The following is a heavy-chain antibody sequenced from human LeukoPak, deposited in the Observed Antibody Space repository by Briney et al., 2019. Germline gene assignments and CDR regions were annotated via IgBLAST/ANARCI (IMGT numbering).Heavy chain of an antibody. Sequence: MASETLSLTCTVSGGSISSYYWSWIRQPAGKGLEWIGRIYISGYTNYNPSLKSRVTMSVDTSKKQFSLKLTSVTAADTAVYYCARDAYYYGSGSYPFDPWGQGTLVTVSS. CDR3: ARDAYYYGSGSYPFDP. CDR2: IYISGYT. V-gene: IGHV4-4*07. CDR1: GGSISSYY. J-gene: IGHJ5*02. D-gene: IGHD3-10*01.